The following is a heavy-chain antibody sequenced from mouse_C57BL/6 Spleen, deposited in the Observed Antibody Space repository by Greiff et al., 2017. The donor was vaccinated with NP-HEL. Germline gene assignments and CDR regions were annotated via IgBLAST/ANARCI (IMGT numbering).Heavy chain of an antibody. D-gene: IGHD2-5*01. CDR2: ISSGGDYI. V-gene: IGHV5-9-1*02. CDR1: GFTFSSYA. J-gene: IGHJ3*01. Sequence: EVKVEESGEGLVKPGGSLKLSCAASGFTFSSYAMSWVRQTPEKRLEWVAYISSGGDYIYYADTVKGRFTISRDNARNTLYLQMSSLKSEATAMYYCTRDGALYSSYVAWFAYWGQGTLVTVSA. CDR3: TRDGALYSSYVAWFAY.